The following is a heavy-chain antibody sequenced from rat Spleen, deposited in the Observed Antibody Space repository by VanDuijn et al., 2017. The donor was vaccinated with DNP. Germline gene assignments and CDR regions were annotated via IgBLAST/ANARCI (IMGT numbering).Heavy chain of an antibody. CDR3: TSSYIYY. CDR1: GFSLFSNS. Sequence: QVQLKESGPGLVQPSQTLSLTCTVSGFSLFSNSVHWVRQPPGEGLEWVGAIWSDGNTDYNSTLKPRLTISRDTSKSRVFLKMNSLQTEDTAIYFCTSSYIYYWGQGVMVTVSS. CDR2: IWSDGNT. J-gene: IGHJ2*01. V-gene: IGHV2-1*01. D-gene: IGHD1-2*01.